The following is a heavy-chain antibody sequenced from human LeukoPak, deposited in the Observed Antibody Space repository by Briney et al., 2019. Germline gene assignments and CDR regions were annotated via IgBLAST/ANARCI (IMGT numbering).Heavy chain of an antibody. V-gene: IGHV1-8*01. CDR1: GYTFTSYD. CDR2: MNPNSGNT. J-gene: IGHJ6*02. Sequence: ASVKVSCTASGYTFTSYDINWVRQATGQGLEWMGWMNPNSGNTGYAQKFQGRVTMTWNTSISTAYMELSSLRSEDTAVYYCARGVRDYDFWSGYYNYGMDVWGQGTTVTVSS. CDR3: ARGVRDYDFWSGYYNYGMDV. D-gene: IGHD3-3*01.